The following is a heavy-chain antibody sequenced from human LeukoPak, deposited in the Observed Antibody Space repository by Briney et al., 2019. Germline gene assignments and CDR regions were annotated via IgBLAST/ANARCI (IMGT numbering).Heavy chain of an antibody. J-gene: IGHJ4*02. CDR2: IRSKAYGGRP. CDR1: GFVFGDYA. V-gene: IGHV3-49*03. CDR3: TRYMTRGESYLDS. D-gene: IGHD3-10*01. Sequence: RPGGSLRLSCATSGFVFGDYAMNWIRQAPGKGLEWVGFIRSKAYGGRPEYAASVKDKFTISRDDSRSIAYLQMNSLQIEDTAIYYCTRYMTRGESYLDSWGQGTLVTVSS.